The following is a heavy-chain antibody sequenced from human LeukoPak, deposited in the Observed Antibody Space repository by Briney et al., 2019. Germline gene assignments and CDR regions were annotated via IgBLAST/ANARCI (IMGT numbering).Heavy chain of an antibody. CDR3: ARGKRRFDF. Sequence: GGSLRLSCAASRFSFNDSYMTWIRQAPGKGLEWVAYISGSSSSMYYADSVKGRFTISRDNARNSLYLNMSSLRADDTAVYYCARGKRRFDFWGQGTLVTVSS. J-gene: IGHJ4*02. V-gene: IGHV3-11*01. CDR2: ISGSSSSM. CDR1: RFSFNDSY.